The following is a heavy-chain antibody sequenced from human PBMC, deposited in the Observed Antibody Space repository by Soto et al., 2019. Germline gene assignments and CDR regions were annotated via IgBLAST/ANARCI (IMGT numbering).Heavy chain of an antibody. Sequence: KGLEWVSAISGRGGRTYYADSVQGRFTISRDNSKNTLYLQMTSLRAEDTVFFFQAEDGIRDVRSVSAFLLNRSSDL. D-gene: IGHD3-10*02. V-gene: IGHV3-23*01. CDR2: ISGRGGRT. CDR3: AEDGIRDVRSVSAFLLNRSSDL. J-gene: IGHJ2*01.